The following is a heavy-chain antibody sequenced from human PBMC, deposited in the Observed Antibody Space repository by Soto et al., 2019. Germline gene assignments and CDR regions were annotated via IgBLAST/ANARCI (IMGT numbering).Heavy chain of an antibody. CDR1: GYTFTSYG. V-gene: IGHV1-18*01. Sequence: VASVEVSCKXSGYTFTSYGISWVRQAPGQGLEWMGWISAYNGNTNYAQKLQGRVTMTTDTSTSTAYMELRSLRSDDTAVYYCARIDCSGGSCYRVDYWGQGTLVTVSS. CDR2: ISAYNGNT. CDR3: ARIDCSGGSCYRVDY. D-gene: IGHD2-15*01. J-gene: IGHJ4*02.